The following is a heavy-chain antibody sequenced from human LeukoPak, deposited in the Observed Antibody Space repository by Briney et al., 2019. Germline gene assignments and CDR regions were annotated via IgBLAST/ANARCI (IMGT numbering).Heavy chain of an antibody. CDR2: FFHSGSP. J-gene: IGHJ3*02. CDR3: ARLLGTRTFDI. D-gene: IGHD7-27*01. V-gene: IGHV4-38-2*01. CDR1: GYSISSGYY. Sequence: PSETLSLTCDVSGYSISSGYYWGWIRQPPGKGLEWIASFFHSGSPFYNPSLKSRVTISIDTSKNQFSLKLSSVTAADTAVYYCARLLGTRTFDIWCQGTMVTVSS.